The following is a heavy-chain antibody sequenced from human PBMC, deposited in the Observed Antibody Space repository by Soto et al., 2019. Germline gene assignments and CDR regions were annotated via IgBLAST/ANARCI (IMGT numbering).Heavy chain of an antibody. J-gene: IGHJ6*02. V-gene: IGHV3-48*01. CDR3: ARDWGRGYDFDNYYYYGMDV. D-gene: IGHD5-12*01. Sequence: EVQLVESGGGLVQPGGSLRLSCAASGFTFNKYSMNWVRQAPGKGLEWVSYISSSSSTIHYADSVKGRFTVSRDNAQNSLYRLINNLRAEDTAVYYCARDWGRGYDFDNYYYYGMDVWGQGTTVTVFS. CDR1: GFTFNKYS. CDR2: ISSSSSTI.